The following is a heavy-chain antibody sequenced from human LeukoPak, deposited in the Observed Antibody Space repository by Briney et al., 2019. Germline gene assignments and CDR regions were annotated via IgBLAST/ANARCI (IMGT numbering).Heavy chain of an antibody. V-gene: IGHV1-8*01. J-gene: IGHJ4*02. CDR3: AMGYDFWSGYND. D-gene: IGHD3-3*01. Sequence: ASVKVSCKASGYTFTRYDINWVRRATGQGLEWMGWMNPNSGNTGYAQKFQGRVTMTRNTSISTAYMELSSLRSEDTAVYYCAMGYDFWSGYNDWGQATLVTDSS. CDR2: MNPNSGNT. CDR1: GYTFTRYD.